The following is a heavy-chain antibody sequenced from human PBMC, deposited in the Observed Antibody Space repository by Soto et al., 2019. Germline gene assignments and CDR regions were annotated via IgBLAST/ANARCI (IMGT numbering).Heavy chain of an antibody. Sequence: QVQLVQSGAEVKKPGSSVKVSCKASGGIFSTYAISWLRQAPGQGLEWMGGIIPIFGTPNYAQRFQGRVTITADESTRKAYMELSRMRSEDKAVYYCARDRDDYGSGNYYNRIDFWGQGTLVTVSS. V-gene: IGHV1-69*01. D-gene: IGHD3-10*01. CDR1: GGIFSTYA. J-gene: IGHJ4*02. CDR3: ARDRDDYGSGNYYNRIDF. CDR2: IIPIFGTP.